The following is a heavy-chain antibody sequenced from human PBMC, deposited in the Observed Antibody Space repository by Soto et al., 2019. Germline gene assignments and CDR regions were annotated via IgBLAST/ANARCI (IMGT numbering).Heavy chain of an antibody. V-gene: IGHV2-70*04. CDR3: ARSPATSYYFDY. J-gene: IGHJ4*02. Sequence: ESGPTLVNPTQTLTLTCTFSGFSLSTSGMRVSWIRQPPGKALEWLARIDWDDDKFYRTSLKTRLTISKDTSKNQVVLTMTNMDPVDTATYYCARSPATSYYFDYWGQGTLVTVSS. CDR2: IDWDDDK. CDR1: GFSLSTSGMR.